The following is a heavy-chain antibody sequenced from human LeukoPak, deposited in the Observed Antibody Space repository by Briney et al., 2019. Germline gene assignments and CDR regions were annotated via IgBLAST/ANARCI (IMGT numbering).Heavy chain of an antibody. Sequence: GESLQISCKGSGYSFTSYWIGWGRQLPGKGLGWMGIIYPGDSDTRYSPSFQGQVTISADKSISTAYLQWSSLKASDTAMYYCARTAAAGTEHDAFDIWGQGTMVTVSS. CDR2: IYPGDSDT. D-gene: IGHD6-13*01. CDR3: ARTAAAGTEHDAFDI. V-gene: IGHV5-51*01. CDR1: GYSFTSYW. J-gene: IGHJ3*02.